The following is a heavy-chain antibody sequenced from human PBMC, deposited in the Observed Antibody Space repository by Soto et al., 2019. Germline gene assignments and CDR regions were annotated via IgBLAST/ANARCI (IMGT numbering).Heavy chain of an antibody. CDR1: GFTFSSYA. D-gene: IGHD3-3*01. CDR3: TKDLSPNYDFWSGEEYYYYGMDV. Sequence: GGSLRLSCAASGFTFSSYAMSWVRQAPGKGLEWVSAISGSGGSTYYADSVKGRFTISRDNSMNTLYLQMNSLRAEDTAVYYCTKDLSPNYDFWSGEEYYYYGMDVGGQGTTVTVSS. J-gene: IGHJ6*02. V-gene: IGHV3-23*01. CDR2: ISGSGGST.